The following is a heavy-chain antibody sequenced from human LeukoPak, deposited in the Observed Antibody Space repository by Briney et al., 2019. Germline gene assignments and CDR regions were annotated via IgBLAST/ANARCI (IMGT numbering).Heavy chain of an antibody. D-gene: IGHD3-22*01. Sequence: SETLSPTCTVSGDSITGYYWGWIRQPPGKGLEWIGNIYYTGNTYYNASLKSRVTISVDTSKNQFSLKLSSVTAADTAVYYCARGQGDSSGYYDAYFDYWGQGTLVTVSS. CDR1: GDSITGYY. CDR3: ARGQGDSSGYYDAYFDY. V-gene: IGHV4-39*07. CDR2: IYYTGNT. J-gene: IGHJ4*02.